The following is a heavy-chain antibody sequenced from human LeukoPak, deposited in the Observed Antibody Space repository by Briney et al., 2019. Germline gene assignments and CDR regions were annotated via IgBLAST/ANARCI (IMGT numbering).Heavy chain of an antibody. Sequence: SETLSLTCTVSGGSISSSSYYWGWIRQPPGKGLEWIGSIYYSGSTYYNPSLKSRVTISVDTSKNQFSLKLSSVTAADTAVYYCARDGSRWLQSEHFDYWGQGTLVTVSS. V-gene: IGHV4-39*02. D-gene: IGHD5-24*01. CDR3: ARDGSRWLQSEHFDY. CDR1: GGSISSSSYY. CDR2: IYYSGST. J-gene: IGHJ4*02.